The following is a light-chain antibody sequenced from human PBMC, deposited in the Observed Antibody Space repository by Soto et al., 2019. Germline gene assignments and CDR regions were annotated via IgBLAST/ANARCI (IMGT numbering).Light chain of an antibody. CDR2: EVS. J-gene: IGLJ3*02. Sequence: QSVLTQPASVSGSPGQSITISCTGTSSDVGRYNHVSWYQHHPGKAPKLIISEVSNRPSGVSNRFSGSKSGYTASLTISGLQAEDEADYYCSSYTGSYTLMFGGGTKVTV. V-gene: IGLV2-14*01. CDR1: SSDVGRYNH. CDR3: SSYTGSYTLM.